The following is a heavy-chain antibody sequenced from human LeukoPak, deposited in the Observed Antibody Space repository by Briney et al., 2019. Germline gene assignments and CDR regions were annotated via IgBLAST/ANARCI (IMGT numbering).Heavy chain of an antibody. Sequence: GGSLRLSCAASGFTFSSYGMHWVRQAPGKGLEWVAVISYDGSNKYYADSVKGRSTISRDNSKNTLYLQMNSLRAEDTAVYYCAKPQMTTVTPVGYWGQGTLVTVSS. D-gene: IGHD4-17*01. J-gene: IGHJ4*02. CDR3: AKPQMTTVTPVGY. CDR2: ISYDGSNK. CDR1: GFTFSSYG. V-gene: IGHV3-30*18.